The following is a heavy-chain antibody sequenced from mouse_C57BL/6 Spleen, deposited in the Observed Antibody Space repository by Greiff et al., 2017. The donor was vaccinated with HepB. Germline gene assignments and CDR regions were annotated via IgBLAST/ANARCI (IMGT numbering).Heavy chain of an antibody. CDR1: GFTFSDYY. J-gene: IGHJ3*01. CDR2: INYDGSST. Sequence: EVNVVESEGGLVQPGSSMKLSCTASGFTFSDYYMAWVRQVPEKGLEWVANINYDGSSTYYLDSLKSRFIISRDNAKNILYLQMSSLKSEDTATYYCARDYDLAYWGQGTLVTVSA. V-gene: IGHV5-16*01. D-gene: IGHD2-12*01. CDR3: ARDYDLAY.